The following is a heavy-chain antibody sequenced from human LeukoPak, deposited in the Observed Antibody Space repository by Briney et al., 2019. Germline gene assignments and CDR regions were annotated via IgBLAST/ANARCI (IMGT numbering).Heavy chain of an antibody. D-gene: IGHD3-10*01. V-gene: IGHV4-39*07. CDR2: IYYSGST. Sequence: SETLSLTCTVSGGSISSSSYYWGWIRQPPGKGLERIGSIYYSGSTYYNPSLKSRVTISVDTSKNQFSLKLSSVTAADTAVYYCARRHYYGSGRENAFDIWGQGTMVTVSS. CDR1: GGSISSSSYY. CDR3: ARRHYYGSGRENAFDI. J-gene: IGHJ3*02.